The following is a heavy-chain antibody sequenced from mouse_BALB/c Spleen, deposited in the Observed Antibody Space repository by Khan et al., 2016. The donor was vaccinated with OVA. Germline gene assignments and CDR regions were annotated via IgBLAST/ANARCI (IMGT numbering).Heavy chain of an antibody. Sequence: VQLKESGAELVKPGASVRLSCTASGFNIKDNYIHWVKQRPEQGLERIGRIDPANGNTKYDPKFPDKATITSETSSTTYYLQLSRLTSEDTAVYYCRDSCCVPRFFEVWGAVTTVTVSS. CDR3: RDSCCVPRFFEV. CDR2: IDPANGNT. J-gene: IGHJ1*01. V-gene: IGHV14-3*02. CDR1: GFNIKDNY.